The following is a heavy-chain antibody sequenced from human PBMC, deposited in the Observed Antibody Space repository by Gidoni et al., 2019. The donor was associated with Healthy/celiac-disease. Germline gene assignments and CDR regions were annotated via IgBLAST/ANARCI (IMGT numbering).Heavy chain of an antibody. Sequence: EVQLVESGGGLVQPGGSLRLSCAASGFTFSSYEMTWVRQAPGKGLEWVSYISSSGSTIYYADSVKGRFTISRDNAKNSLYLQMNSLRAEDTAVYYCARESSSSPIYYYYYGMDVWGQGTTVTVSS. V-gene: IGHV3-48*03. CDR1: GFTFSSYE. CDR2: ISSSGSTI. CDR3: ARESSSSPIYYYYYGMDV. J-gene: IGHJ6*02. D-gene: IGHD6-6*01.